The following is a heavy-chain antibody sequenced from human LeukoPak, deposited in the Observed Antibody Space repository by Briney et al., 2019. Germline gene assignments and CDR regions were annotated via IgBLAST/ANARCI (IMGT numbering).Heavy chain of an antibody. D-gene: IGHD6-6*01. Sequence: GGSLRLSCAASGFTFSSYAMSWVRQAPGKGLEWVSSISNSGGTTYYADSVKGRFTISRDNSKNTLYLQMYSLRAEDTAAYYCASRLKKYWYFDLWGRGALVTVSS. J-gene: IGHJ2*01. CDR2: ISNSGGTT. V-gene: IGHV3-23*01. CDR1: GFTFSSYA. CDR3: ASRLKKYWYFDL.